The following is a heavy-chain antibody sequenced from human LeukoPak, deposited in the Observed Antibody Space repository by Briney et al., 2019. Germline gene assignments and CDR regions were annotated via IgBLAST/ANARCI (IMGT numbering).Heavy chain of an antibody. V-gene: IGHV3-21*01. CDR1: GFTFSSYS. J-gene: IGHJ4*02. CDR2: ISSSSSYI. D-gene: IGHD4-11*01. Sequence: PGGSLRLSCKGSGFTFSSYSMNWVRQAPGKGLEWVSSISSSSSYIYYADSVKGRFTISRDNAKNSLYLQMNSLRPEDAAVYYCARDPYSNYFIDYWGQGTLVTVSS. CDR3: ARDPYSNYFIDY.